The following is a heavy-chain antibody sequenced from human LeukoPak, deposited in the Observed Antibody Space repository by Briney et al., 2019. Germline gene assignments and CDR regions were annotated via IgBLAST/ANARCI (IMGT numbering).Heavy chain of an antibody. CDR3: ARDKLAAARPNWFDP. J-gene: IGHJ5*02. V-gene: IGHV3-21*01. D-gene: IGHD6-6*01. Sequence: GGSLRLSCAASGFTFSSYSMNWVRQAPGKGLEWVSSISSSSSYIYYADSVKGRFTISRDNAKNSLYLQMNSLRAEDTAVYYCARDKLAAARPNWFDPWGQGTLVTVSS. CDR2: ISSSSSYI. CDR1: GFTFSSYS.